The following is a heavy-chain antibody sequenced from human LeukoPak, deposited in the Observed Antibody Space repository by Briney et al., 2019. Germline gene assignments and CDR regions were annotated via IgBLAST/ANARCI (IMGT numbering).Heavy chain of an antibody. Sequence: SVKVSCKASGGTFSSYAISWVRQAPGQGLEWMGGIIPIFGTANYAQKFQGRVTITTDESTSTAYMELSRLRSEDTAVYYCAVNSGSYSLLWEYLYYFDYWGQGTLVTVSS. CDR3: AVNSGSYSLLWEYLYYFDY. D-gene: IGHD1-26*01. J-gene: IGHJ4*02. V-gene: IGHV1-69*05. CDR1: GGTFSSYA. CDR2: IIPIFGTA.